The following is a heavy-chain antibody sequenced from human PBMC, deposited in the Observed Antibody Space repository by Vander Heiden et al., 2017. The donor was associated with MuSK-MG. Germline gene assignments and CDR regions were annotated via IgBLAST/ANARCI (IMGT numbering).Heavy chain of an antibody. CDR1: GGSISSYY. D-gene: IGHD3-9*01. CDR2: IYYSGST. V-gene: IGHV4-59*08. J-gene: IGHJ1*01. Sequence: QVQLQESGPGLVKPSETLSLTCTVSGGSISSYYWSWIRHPPGKGLEWIGYIYYSGSTNYNPSLKSRVTISVDTSKNQFSLKLSSVTAADTAVYYCARQDCDWLGEFFQHWGQGTLVTVYS. CDR3: ARQDCDWLGEFFQH.